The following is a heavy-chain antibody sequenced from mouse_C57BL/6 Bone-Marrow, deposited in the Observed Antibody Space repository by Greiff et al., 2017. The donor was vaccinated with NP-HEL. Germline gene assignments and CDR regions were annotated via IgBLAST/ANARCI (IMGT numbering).Heavy chain of an antibody. Sequence: EVQLQQSGPELVKPGDSVKISCKASGYSFTGYFMNWVMQSHGKSLEWIGRINPYNGDTCYNQKFKGKATLTVDKSSSTAYMKLQNLTSEDSAVYYCAITFITTLPKSDFDYWGQGTTLTVSS. V-gene: IGHV1-20*01. J-gene: IGHJ2*01. CDR3: AITFITTLPKSDFDY. CDR2: INPYNGDT. D-gene: IGHD1-1*01. CDR1: GYSFTGYF.